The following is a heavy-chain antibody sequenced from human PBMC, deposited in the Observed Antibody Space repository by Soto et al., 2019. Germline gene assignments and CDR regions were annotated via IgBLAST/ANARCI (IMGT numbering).Heavy chain of an antibody. CDR2: IKQDGSEK. CDR1: GFTFSSYW. V-gene: IGHV3-7*01. CDR3: ARGSGYGDYDLYGMDV. J-gene: IGHJ6*02. Sequence: PGGSLRLSCAASGFTFSSYWMSWVRQAPGKGLEWVANIKQDGSEKYYVDSVKGRFTISRDNAKNSLYLQMNSLRAEDTAVYYCARGSGYGDYDLYGMDVWGQGTTVTVSS. D-gene: IGHD4-17*01.